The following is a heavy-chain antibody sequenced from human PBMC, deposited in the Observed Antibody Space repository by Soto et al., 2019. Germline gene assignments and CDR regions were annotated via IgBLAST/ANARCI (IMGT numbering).Heavy chain of an antibody. CDR2: IIPILGIA. Sequence: QVQLVQSGAEVKKPGSSVKVSCKASGGTFSSYTISWVRQAPGQGLEWMGRIIPILGIANYAQKFQGRVTITADKSTSKAYMELSSLRSEDTAVYYCARCPIYCSGGSCYSTARFDYWGQGTLVTVSS. CDR1: GGTFSSYT. CDR3: ARCPIYCSGGSCYSTARFDY. D-gene: IGHD2-15*01. J-gene: IGHJ4*02. V-gene: IGHV1-69*02.